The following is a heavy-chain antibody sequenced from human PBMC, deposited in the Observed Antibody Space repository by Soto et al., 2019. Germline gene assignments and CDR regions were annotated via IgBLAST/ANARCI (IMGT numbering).Heavy chain of an antibody. CDR1: GYTLTGFY. D-gene: IGHD3-10*01. J-gene: IGHJ6*03. CDR3: AREGRTGSGSYGLDYYYYYMDV. CDR2: INPNSGGT. V-gene: IGHV1-2*04. Sequence: VSCKASGYTLTGFYIHWVRQAPGQGVGWMGWINPNSGGTNYAQKFQGWVTMTRHTSISTAYMELSRLRSDDTAVYYCAREGRTGSGSYGLDYYYYYMDVWGKGTTVTVSS.